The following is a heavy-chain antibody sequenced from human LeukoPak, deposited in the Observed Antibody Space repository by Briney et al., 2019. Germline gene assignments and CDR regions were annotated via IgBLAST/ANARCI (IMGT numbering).Heavy chain of an antibody. D-gene: IGHD2-15*01. CDR2: ISGSGGST. CDR3: AKGDCSGGSCYYSSY. Sequence: GGSLRLSCAASGFTFSSYAMSWVRQAPGKGLRWVSAISGSGGSTYYADSVKGRFTISRDNCKNTLYLQMNSLRAEDTAVYYCAKGDCSGGSCYYSSYWGQGTLVTVSS. J-gene: IGHJ4*02. CDR1: GFTFSSYA. V-gene: IGHV3-23*01.